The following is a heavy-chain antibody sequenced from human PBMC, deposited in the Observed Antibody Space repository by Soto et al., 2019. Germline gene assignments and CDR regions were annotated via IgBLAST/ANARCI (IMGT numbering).Heavy chain of an antibody. J-gene: IGHJ6*02. D-gene: IGHD3-22*01. CDR3: AAEKYYYDSSGYYIAPPYYYYGMDV. CDR1: GFTFTSSA. V-gene: IGHV1-58*02. CDR2: IVVGSGNT. Sequence: SVKVSCKASGFTFTSSAMQWVRQARGQRLEWIGWIVVGSGNTNYAQKFQERVTITRDMSTSTAYMELSSLRSEDTAVYYCAAEKYYYDSSGYYIAPPYYYYGMDVWGQGTTVTVSS.